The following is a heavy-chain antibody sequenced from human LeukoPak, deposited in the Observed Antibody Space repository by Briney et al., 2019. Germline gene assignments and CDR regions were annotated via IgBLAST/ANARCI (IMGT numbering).Heavy chain of an antibody. CDR2: IYYTGNT. CDR1: GGSISSADHY. CDR3: VTYKDFWSGYFDY. D-gene: IGHD3-3*01. V-gene: IGHV4-31*03. J-gene: IGHJ4*02. Sequence: PSETLSLTCIVSGGSISSADHYWTWIRQHPGNDLEWVGYIYYTGNTYYNPSLKSRVSISMDTSKNHFSLKLSSVTAADTAVYYCVTYKDFWSGYFDYWGQGTLVSVSS.